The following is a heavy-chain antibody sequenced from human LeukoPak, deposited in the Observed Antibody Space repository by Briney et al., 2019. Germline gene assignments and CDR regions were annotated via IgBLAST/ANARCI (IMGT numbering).Heavy chain of an antibody. D-gene: IGHD3-10*01. CDR3: ARGILLWFGESTDAFDI. V-gene: IGHV4-31*03. J-gene: IGHJ3*02. CDR1: GGSISSGGYY. Sequence: PSETLSLTCTVSGGSISSGGYYWSWIRQHPGKGLEWIGYIYYSGSTYYNPSLKSRVTISVDTSKNRFSLKLSSVTAADTAVYYCARGILLWFGESTDAFDIWGQGTMVTVSS. CDR2: IYYSGST.